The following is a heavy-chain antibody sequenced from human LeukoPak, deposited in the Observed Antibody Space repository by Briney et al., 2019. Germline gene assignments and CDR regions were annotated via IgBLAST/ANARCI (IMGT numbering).Heavy chain of an antibody. CDR2: VYPGDSDT. D-gene: IGHD1-26*01. Sequence: GECLKISCKGSAYSATTDCIGWVGQRRRKGLEWMGIVYPGDSDTTYSTSSQSHVTPSAEKSTSTTSLYWRALKASDTPLYYCARVRQQGXTXXGAYYWGQGTLVTVSS. CDR1: AYSATTDC. V-gene: IGHV5-51*01. CDR3: ARVRQQGXTXXGAYY. J-gene: IGHJ4*02.